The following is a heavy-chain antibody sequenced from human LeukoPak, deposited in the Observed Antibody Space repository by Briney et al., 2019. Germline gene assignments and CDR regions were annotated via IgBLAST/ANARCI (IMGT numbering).Heavy chain of an antibody. CDR1: GFTFSSHW. CDR2: INNDGSIT. Sequence: GGSLTLSCAASGFTFSSHWMHWVRQAPRKGLVWVSRINNDGSITNIADSVKRRFTISRDNAKDMLYLQMDSLRVEDTAIYYCARGPSVLGAIDNWGQGTLVAVSS. D-gene: IGHD3-10*01. V-gene: IGHV3-74*01. J-gene: IGHJ4*02. CDR3: ARGPSVLGAIDN.